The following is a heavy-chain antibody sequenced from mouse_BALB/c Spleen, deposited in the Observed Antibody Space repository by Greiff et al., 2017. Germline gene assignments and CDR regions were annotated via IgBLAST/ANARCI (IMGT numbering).Heavy chain of an antibody. D-gene: IGHD1-1*01. CDR1: GFTFSSYA. V-gene: IGHV5-9-4*01. Sequence: EVMLVESGGGLVKPGGSMKLSCAASGFTFSSYAMSWVRQSPEKRLEWVAEISSGGSYTYYPDTVTGRFTISRDNAKNTLYLEMSSLRSEDTAMYYSAVSPSYSSSLLYYAMDDWGQGTSVTVSS. CDR3: AVSPSYSSSLLYYAMDD. CDR2: ISSGGSYT. J-gene: IGHJ4*01.